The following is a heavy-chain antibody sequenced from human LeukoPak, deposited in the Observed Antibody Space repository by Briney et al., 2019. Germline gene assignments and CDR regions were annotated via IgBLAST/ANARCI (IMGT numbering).Heavy chain of an antibody. Sequence: ASVKVSCKASGYTFTGYYTHWVRQAPGQGLEWMGWINPNSGGTNYAQKFQGRVTMTRDTSISTAYMELSRLRSDDTAVYYCASGDILTGYYFDYWGQGTLVTVSS. CDR1: GYTFTGYY. J-gene: IGHJ4*02. V-gene: IGHV1-2*02. CDR2: INPNSGGT. CDR3: ASGDILTGYYFDY. D-gene: IGHD3-9*01.